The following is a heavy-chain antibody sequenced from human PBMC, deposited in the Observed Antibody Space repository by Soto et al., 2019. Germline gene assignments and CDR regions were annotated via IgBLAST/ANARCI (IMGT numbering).Heavy chain of an antibody. CDR2: IYYSGST. CDR3: AREVRGCSSTSCINWFDP. Sequence: PSATLSLTCIVSGGSISSGGYYWSWIRQHPGKGLEWIGYIYYSGSTYYNPSLKSRVTISVDTSKNQFSLKLSSVTAADTAVYYCAREVRGCSSTSCINWFDPWGQGTLVTVTS. J-gene: IGHJ5*02. V-gene: IGHV4-31*03. D-gene: IGHD2-2*01. CDR1: GGSISSGGYY.